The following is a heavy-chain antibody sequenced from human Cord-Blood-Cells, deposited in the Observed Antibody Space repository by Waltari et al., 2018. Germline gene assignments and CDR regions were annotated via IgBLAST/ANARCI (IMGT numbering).Heavy chain of an antibody. CDR3: ASDDPDCSSTSCYDY. J-gene: IGHJ4*02. CDR2: INPSGGST. V-gene: IGHV1-46*01. Sequence: QVQLVQSGAAVKKPGASVKVSCKASGYTFPSYYMHWVRKAPGQGLEWMGIINPSGGSTSYAQKFQGRVTMTRDTSTSTVYMELSSLRSEDTAVYYCASDDPDCSSTSCYDYWGQGTLVTVSS. D-gene: IGHD2-2*01. CDR1: GYTFPSYY.